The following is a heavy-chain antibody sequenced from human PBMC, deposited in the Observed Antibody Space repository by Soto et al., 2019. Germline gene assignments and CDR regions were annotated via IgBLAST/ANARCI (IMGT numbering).Heavy chain of an antibody. CDR3: ARHGPLTNNWNQLNC. CDR1: GGPISSSPYY. CDR2: IYYNGNT. V-gene: IGHV4-39*01. J-gene: IGHJ4*02. Sequence: QLQLQESGPGLVEPSETLSLTCTVSGGPISSSPYYWAWIRQPPGKGLQWIGNIYYNGNTFYNPSLKSRVAISIDTSKNQFSLRLSSVTASDTAVYYCARHGPLTNNWNQLNCWGQGTLVTVSS. D-gene: IGHD1-1*01.